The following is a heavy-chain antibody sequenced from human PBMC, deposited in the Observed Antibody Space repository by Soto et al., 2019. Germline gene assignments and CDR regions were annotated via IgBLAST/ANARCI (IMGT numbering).Heavy chain of an antibody. J-gene: IGHJ4*02. CDR2: ISAYNGNT. V-gene: IGHV1-18*01. D-gene: IGHD2-15*01. CDR1: GYTFTSYG. CDR3: ARDGRPYCSGGSCYQIGFDY. Sequence: ASVKVSCKASGYTFTSYGISWVRQAPGQGLEWMGWISAYNGNTNYAQKLQGRVTMTTDTSTSTAYMELRSLRSDDTAVYYCARDGRPYCSGGSCYQIGFDYWGQGTLVTVSS.